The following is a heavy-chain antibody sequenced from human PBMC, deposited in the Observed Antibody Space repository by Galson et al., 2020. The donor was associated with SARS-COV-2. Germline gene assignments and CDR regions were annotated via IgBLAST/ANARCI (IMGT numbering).Heavy chain of an antibody. J-gene: IGHJ4*02. Sequence: SETLSLTCTVSGGPIGFYYWRWIRQSPEKGLEWIGHIYHSGATNYNPSLQSRVTMLVDMSKNQFSLTLNSVTAADTAVYYCARGGWPDYGVFQLWGQGAQVTVSS. CDR1: GGPIGFYY. CDR2: IYHSGAT. D-gene: IGHD4-17*01. V-gene: IGHV4-59*01. CDR3: ARGGWPDYGVFQL.